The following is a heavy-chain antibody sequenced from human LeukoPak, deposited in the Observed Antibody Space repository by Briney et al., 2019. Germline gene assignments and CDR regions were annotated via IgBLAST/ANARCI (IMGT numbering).Heavy chain of an antibody. D-gene: IGHD6-6*01. CDR3: ARTIEYSSPLNPFDY. Sequence: ASVKVSCKASGYTFTGYYMHWVRQAPGQGLERMGWINPNSGGTNYAQKFQGRVTMTRDTSISTAYMELSRLRSDDTAVYYCARTIEYSSPLNPFDYWGQGTLVTVSS. CDR1: GYTFTGYY. V-gene: IGHV1-2*02. CDR2: INPNSGGT. J-gene: IGHJ4*02.